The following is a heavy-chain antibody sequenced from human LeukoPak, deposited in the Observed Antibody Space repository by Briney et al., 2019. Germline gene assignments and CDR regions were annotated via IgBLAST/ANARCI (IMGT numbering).Heavy chain of an antibody. CDR3: AREEYSSTKGFDY. D-gene: IGHD6-6*01. CDR1: GFTFSSYS. V-gene: IGHV3-48*01. CDR2: ISSSSGTI. J-gene: IGHJ4*02. Sequence: GGSLRLSCAASGFTFSSYSMNWVRQAPGKGLEWVSYISSSSGTIYYADSVKGRFTISRDNAKNSLYLQMNSLRAEDTAVYYCAREEYSSTKGFDYWGQGTLVTVSS.